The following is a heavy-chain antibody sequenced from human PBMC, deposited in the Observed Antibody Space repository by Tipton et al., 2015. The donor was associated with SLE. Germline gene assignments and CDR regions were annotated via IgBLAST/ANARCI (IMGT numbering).Heavy chain of an antibody. D-gene: IGHD3-22*01. J-gene: IGHJ4*02. CDR1: GYSISSGYY. Sequence: TLSLTCAVSGYSISSGYYWGWIRQPPGKGLEWIGSIYHSGSTHYNPSLKSRVTISVDTSKNQFSLKLSSVTAADTAVYYCARELDSPSALWGQGTLVTVSS. CDR3: ARELDSPSAL. V-gene: IGHV4-38-2*02. CDR2: IYHSGST.